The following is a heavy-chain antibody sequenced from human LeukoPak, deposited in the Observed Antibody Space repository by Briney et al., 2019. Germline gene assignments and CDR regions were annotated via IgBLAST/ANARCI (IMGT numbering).Heavy chain of an antibody. V-gene: IGHV3-23*01. D-gene: IGHD3-10*01. CDR3: AKIQVGETNDY. J-gene: IGHJ4*02. CDR2: ISGSGGST. CDR1: GFTFSSYG. Sequence: GGTLRLSCAASGFTFSSYGMSWVRQAPGKGLEWVSAISGSGGSTYYADSVKGRFTISRDNSKNTLYLQMNSLRAEDTAVYYCAKIQVGETNDYWGQGTLVTVSS.